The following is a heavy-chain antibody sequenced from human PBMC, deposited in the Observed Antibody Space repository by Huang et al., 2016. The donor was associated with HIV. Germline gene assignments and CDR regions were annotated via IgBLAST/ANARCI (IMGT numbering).Heavy chain of an antibody. CDR1: GFSFSTYG. Sequence: VQLVESGGGVVQPGRSLRLACAASGFSFSTYGLHWVRQAPGKGLEWVAVISEDGSKKYYAHSVKGRFTISRDTSENKVYLQMNSLRHEDTAVYYCAKDGADEEWDIDYWGQGTLVTVSS. CDR2: ISEDGSKK. D-gene: IGHD1-26*01. V-gene: IGHV3-30*18. CDR3: AKDGADEEWDIDY. J-gene: IGHJ4*02.